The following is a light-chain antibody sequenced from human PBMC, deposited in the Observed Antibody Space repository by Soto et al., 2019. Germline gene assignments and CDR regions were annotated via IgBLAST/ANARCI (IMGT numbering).Light chain of an antibody. CDR3: CSYAGRNTPVL. Sequence: QSALTQPASVSGSPGQSITISCTGTNNDVGNYDLVSWYQQYPGEAPKLMIYEVIKRPSGVSNRFSASKSGNTASLTISALQPGDEADYYCCSYAGRNTPVLFGGGTKLTVL. CDR2: EVI. J-gene: IGLJ2*01. CDR1: NNDVGNYDL. V-gene: IGLV2-23*02.